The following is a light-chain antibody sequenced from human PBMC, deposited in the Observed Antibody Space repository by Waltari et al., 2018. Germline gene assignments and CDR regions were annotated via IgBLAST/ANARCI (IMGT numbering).Light chain of an antibody. CDR1: SSAVGGYTY. V-gene: IGLV2-14*01. Sequence: QSALTQPASVSGSPGQSITISCTGTSSAVGGYTYVSWYHQHPGKAPKLMIYEVSNRPSGVSNRFSGSKSGNTASLTISGLQAEDEADYYCSSYTSSSTLVFGGGTKLTVL. J-gene: IGLJ2*01. CDR2: EVS. CDR3: SSYTSSSTLV.